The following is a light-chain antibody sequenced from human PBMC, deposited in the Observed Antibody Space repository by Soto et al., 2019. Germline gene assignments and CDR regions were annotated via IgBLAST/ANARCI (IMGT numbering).Light chain of an antibody. V-gene: IGKV1-9*01. CDR2: AAS. J-gene: IGKJ4*01. CDR1: QGISSY. CDR3: QHLNSYSLT. Sequence: DIQLTQSPSFLSASVGDRVTITCRASQGISSYLAWYQQKAGKAPKLLIYAASTLQSGVPSRFSGSGSGTEFTLTISSLQPEDFATYYCQHLNSYSLTFGGGTKVEIK.